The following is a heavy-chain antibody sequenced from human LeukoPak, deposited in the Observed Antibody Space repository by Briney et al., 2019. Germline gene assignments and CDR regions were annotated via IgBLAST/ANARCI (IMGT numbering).Heavy chain of an antibody. CDR1: GFTFSSYS. Sequence: GGSLRLSCAVSGFTFSSYSMNWVRQAPGKGLEWVSYISSSSSTIYYADSVKGRFTISRDNAKNSLYLQMNSLRAEDTAVYYCARDXALDYDYVWGSYLDAFDXWGQGXMVTV. V-gene: IGHV3-48*01. D-gene: IGHD3-16*02. CDR3: ARDXALDYDYVWGSYLDAFDX. J-gene: IGHJ3*02. CDR2: ISSSSSTI.